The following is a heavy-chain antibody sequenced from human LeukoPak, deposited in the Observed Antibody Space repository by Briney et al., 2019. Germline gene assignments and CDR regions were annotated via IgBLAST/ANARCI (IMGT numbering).Heavy chain of an antibody. D-gene: IGHD3-10*01. CDR1: GFTFSSYA. CDR3: ARGSYYDY. CDR2: ISSNGGST. V-gene: IGHV3-64*01. Sequence: GGSLRLSCAASGFTFSSYAMHWVRQAPGKGLEYVSAISSNGGSTYYANSVKGRFTIPRDNSKNTLYLQMGSLRAEDMAVYYCARGSYYDYWGQGTLVTVPS. J-gene: IGHJ4*02.